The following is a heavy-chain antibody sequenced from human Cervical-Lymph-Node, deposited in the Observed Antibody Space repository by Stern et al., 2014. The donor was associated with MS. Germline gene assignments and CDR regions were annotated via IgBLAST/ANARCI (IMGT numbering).Heavy chain of an antibody. D-gene: IGHD5-18*01. CDR3: ARWDRVMVRPNFYYYGMDV. CDR1: GDSISSYY. V-gene: IGHV4-59*01. CDR2: IYYSGST. Sequence: VQLVESGPGLVKPSETLSLTCTVSGDSISSYYWNWIRQSPGKGLEWIGYIYYSGSTNPNPSLKSRVTISVDMSKTQFSLQLTSVTAADTAVYFCARWDRVMVRPNFYYYGMDVWGQGTTVIVSS. J-gene: IGHJ6*02.